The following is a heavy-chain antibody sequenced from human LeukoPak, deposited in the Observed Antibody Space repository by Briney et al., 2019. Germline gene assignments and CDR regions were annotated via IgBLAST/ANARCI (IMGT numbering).Heavy chain of an antibody. CDR1: GYTFTGYY. CDR3: ARDTYYYDSSGYFFSFDGDY. Sequence: WASVKVSCKASGYTFTGYYMHWVRQAPGQGLEWMGWINPNSGGTNYAQKFQGRVTMTRDTPISTAYMELSRLRSDDTAVYYCARDTYYYDSSGYFFSFDGDYWGQGTLVTVSS. J-gene: IGHJ4*02. D-gene: IGHD3-22*01. CDR2: INPNSGGT. V-gene: IGHV1-2*02.